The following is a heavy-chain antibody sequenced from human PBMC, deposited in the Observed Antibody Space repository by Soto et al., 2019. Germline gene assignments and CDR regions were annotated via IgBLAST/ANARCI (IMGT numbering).Heavy chain of an antibody. CDR1: GFSLSTSGVA. CDR2: IYWDDDK. V-gene: IGHV2-5*02. D-gene: IGHD3-9*01. CDR3: THSHLRGRAMTGPSFDY. J-gene: IGHJ4*02. Sequence: QITLKESGPTLVKPTQTLTLTCTFSGFSLSTSGVAVGWIRQPPGKALEWLALIYWDDDKRYSPSLKSRLTITKDTSKNQVVLTMTNMDPVDTATYFCTHSHLRGRAMTGPSFDYWGQGTPVTVSS.